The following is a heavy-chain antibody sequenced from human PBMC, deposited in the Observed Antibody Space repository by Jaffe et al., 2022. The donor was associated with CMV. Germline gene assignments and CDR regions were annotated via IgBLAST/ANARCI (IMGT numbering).Heavy chain of an antibody. D-gene: IGHD1-26*01. J-gene: IGHJ5*02. CDR2: IDWDEDK. CDR1: GFSLSTSGMS. V-gene: IGHV2-70*01. Sequence: QVTLRESGPALVNPTETLTLTCTFSGFSLSTSGMSVSWIRQPPGKALEWLALIDWDEDKYYRTSLKTRLTISRDTSKNQVVLTMTNVDPLDTATYYCARIRGGSYYHNWFDPWGQGTLVTVSP. CDR3: ARIRGGSYYHNWFDP.